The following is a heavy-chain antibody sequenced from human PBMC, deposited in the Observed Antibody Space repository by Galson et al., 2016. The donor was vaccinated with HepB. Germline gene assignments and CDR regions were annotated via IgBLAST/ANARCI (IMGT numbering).Heavy chain of an antibody. D-gene: IGHD2-2*01. CDR1: GASISSSNW. J-gene: IGHJ4*01. CDR2: IYHSGTT. CDR3: ARESSSGTEFDY. Sequence: SETLSLTCDVSGASISSSNWWSWVRQPPGKGLEWIGEIYHSGTTSYNPSLKSRFTISRDNVKNTLFLEMRSLKVEDTAVYYCARESSSGTEFDYWGHGTLVSVSS. V-gene: IGHV4-4*02.